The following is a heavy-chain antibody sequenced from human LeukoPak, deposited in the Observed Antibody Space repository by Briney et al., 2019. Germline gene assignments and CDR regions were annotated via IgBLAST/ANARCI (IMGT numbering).Heavy chain of an antibody. Sequence: GESLKTSCKGSGYIFNTYWIGLVRQMPGKGVEWMGIIYPGDSDTRYSPSFQGQVTISADKSLSTAYLQWGSLKASDTAVYYCAREGRSSSPMDYWGQGTLVTVSS. J-gene: IGHJ4*02. V-gene: IGHV5-51*01. CDR2: IYPGDSDT. CDR3: AREGRSSSPMDY. CDR1: GYIFNTYW. D-gene: IGHD6-6*01.